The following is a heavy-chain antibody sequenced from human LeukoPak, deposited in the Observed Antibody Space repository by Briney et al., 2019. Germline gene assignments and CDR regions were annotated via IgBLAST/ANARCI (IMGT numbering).Heavy chain of an antibody. D-gene: IGHD3-3*01. J-gene: IGHJ6*03. CDR3: AREDRLVRFLPLPYYYYMDV. CDR1: GGSISSYY. CDR2: IYTSGST. Sequence: SETLSLTCTVSGGSISSYYWSWIRQPAGKGLEWIGRIYTSGSTNYNPSLKSRVTMSVDTSKNQFSLKLSSVTAADTAVYYCAREDRLVRFLPLPYYYYMDVWGKGTTVTVSS. V-gene: IGHV4-4*07.